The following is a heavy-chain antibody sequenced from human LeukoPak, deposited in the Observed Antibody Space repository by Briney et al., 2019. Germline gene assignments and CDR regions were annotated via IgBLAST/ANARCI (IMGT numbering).Heavy chain of an antibody. CDR3: AREQTKYSSSWPPVPGDY. V-gene: IGHV3-33*01. D-gene: IGHD6-13*01. Sequence: GGSLRLSCAASGFTFSSYGMHWVRQAPGKGLEWVAVIWYDGSNKYYADSVKGRFTISRDNSKNTLYLQMNSLRAEDTAVYYCAREQTKYSSSWPPVPGDYWGQGTLVTVSS. CDR2: IWYDGSNK. CDR1: GFTFSSYG. J-gene: IGHJ4*02.